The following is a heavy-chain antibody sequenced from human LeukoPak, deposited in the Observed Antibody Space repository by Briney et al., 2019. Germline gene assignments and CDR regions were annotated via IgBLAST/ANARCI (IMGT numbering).Heavy chain of an antibody. Sequence: GGSLRLSCAASGFTFSSYWMSWVRQAPGKGLEWVANIKQDGSEKYYVDSVKGRFTISRDNAKNSLYLQMNSLRAEDTAVYYCARDAYYYDSSGYSPYYFDYWGQGTLVTVSS. CDR2: IKQDGSEK. D-gene: IGHD3-22*01. J-gene: IGHJ4*02. CDR3: ARDAYYYDSSGYSPYYFDY. V-gene: IGHV3-7*01. CDR1: GFTFSSYW.